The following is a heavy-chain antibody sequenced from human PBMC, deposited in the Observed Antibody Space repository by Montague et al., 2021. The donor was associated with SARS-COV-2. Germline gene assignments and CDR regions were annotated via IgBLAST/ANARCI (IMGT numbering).Heavy chain of an antibody. CDR1: GGSITNNIDY. J-gene: IGHJ3*01. D-gene: IGHD3-22*01. CDR2: IYYTGNT. CDR3: ARLKRYFDSSGSPSAFDF. V-gene: IGHV4-39*02. Sequence: SETLSLTCTVSGGSITNNIDYWAWIRQPPGKGLEWIGSIYYTGNTYYXLSLKSRVTISVVTSKNHFTLKLSSVTAAETAVYYCARLKRYFDSSGSPSAFDFWGQGTKVTVSS.